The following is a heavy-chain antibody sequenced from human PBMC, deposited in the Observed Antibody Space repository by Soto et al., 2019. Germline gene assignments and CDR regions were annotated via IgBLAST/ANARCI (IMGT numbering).Heavy chain of an antibody. CDR1: GFTFSSYS. CDR3: ARDTRVVASPDYGMDV. J-gene: IGHJ6*02. D-gene: IGHD2-15*01. CDR2: ISSSSSYI. Sequence: GGSLRLSCAASGFTFSSYSMNWVRQAPGKGLEWVSSISSSSSYIYYADSVKGRFTISRDNAKNSLYLQMNSLRAEDTAVYYCARDTRVVASPDYGMDVWGQGTTVTVSS. V-gene: IGHV3-21*01.